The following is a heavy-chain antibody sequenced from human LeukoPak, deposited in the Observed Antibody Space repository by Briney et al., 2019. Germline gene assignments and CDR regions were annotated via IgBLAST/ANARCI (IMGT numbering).Heavy chain of an antibody. CDR2: INPNSGGT. J-gene: IGHJ4*02. V-gene: IGHV1-2*02. D-gene: IGHD2-2*01. CDR1: GYTFTGYY. CDR3: ARDRGGPLGYCSSTSCYNDDY. Sequence: ASVKVSCKASGYTFTGYYMHWVRQAPGQGLEWMGWINPNSGGTNYAQKFQGRVTMTTDTSTSTAYMELRSLRSDDTAVYYCARDRGGPLGYCSSTSCYNDDYWGQGTLVTVSS.